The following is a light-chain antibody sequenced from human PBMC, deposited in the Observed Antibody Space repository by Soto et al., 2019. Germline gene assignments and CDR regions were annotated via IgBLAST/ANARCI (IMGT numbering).Light chain of an antibody. V-gene: IGKV1-39*01. CDR1: QSITSY. CDR3: QQSYSTLGLT. J-gene: IGKJ4*01. CDR2: AAS. Sequence: DIQMTQSPSSLSASVGDRVTIACRASQSITSYLNWYQQTPGKAPKLLIYAASSLQSGVPSRFSGSGSGTDFTLTISSLQPEDFATYYCQQSYSTLGLTFGGGTKVDIK.